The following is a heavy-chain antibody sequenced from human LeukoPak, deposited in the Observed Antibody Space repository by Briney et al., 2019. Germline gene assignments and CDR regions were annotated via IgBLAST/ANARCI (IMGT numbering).Heavy chain of an antibody. J-gene: IGHJ5*02. CDR2: INHSGST. Sequence: GSLRLSCAASGFTFSDYYMSWIRQPPGKGLEWIGEINHSGSTNYNPSLKSRVTISVDTSKNQFSLKLSSVTAADTAVYYCARGGIAAWFDPWGQGTLVTVSS. CDR3: ARGGIAAWFDP. CDR1: GFTFSDYY. D-gene: IGHD6-13*01. V-gene: IGHV4-34*01.